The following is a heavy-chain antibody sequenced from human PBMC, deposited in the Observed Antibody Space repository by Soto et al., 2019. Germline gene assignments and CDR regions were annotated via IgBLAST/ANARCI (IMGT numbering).Heavy chain of an antibody. CDR3: ASVGGFRATTIDD. J-gene: IGHJ4*02. Sequence: QVQLQESGPGLVKPSPTLSLTCTVSGGSISSGDYYWSWIRQPPGKGLEWIGYTYYSGSSYYNPSLKSRVTISVETSKNQCSVKMSSVHAADTAVYYCASVGGFRATTIDDWGQGTLVTVSS. D-gene: IGHD3-10*01. V-gene: IGHV4-30-4*01. CDR1: GGSISSGDYY. CDR2: TYYSGSS.